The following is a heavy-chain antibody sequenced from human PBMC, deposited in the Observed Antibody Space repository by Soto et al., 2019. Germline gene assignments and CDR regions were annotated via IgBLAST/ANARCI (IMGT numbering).Heavy chain of an antibody. Sequence: QVQLVQSGAEVKKPGSSVKVSCKASGGTFSSYAISWVRQAPGQGLEWMGGIIPIFGTANYAQKFHGRVTITADESTSTAYMELSSLRSEDTAVYYCAREPGYCSSTSCSRIYYYYYGMDVWGQGTTVTVSS. CDR1: GGTFSSYA. CDR3: AREPGYCSSTSCSRIYYYYYGMDV. D-gene: IGHD2-2*01. CDR2: IIPIFGTA. J-gene: IGHJ6*02. V-gene: IGHV1-69*01.